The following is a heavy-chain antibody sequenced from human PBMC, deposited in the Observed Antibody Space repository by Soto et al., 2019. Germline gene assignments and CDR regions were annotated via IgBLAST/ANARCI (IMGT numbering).Heavy chain of an antibody. CDR1: GFTFSSYA. CDR2: ISGSGGST. J-gene: IGHJ5*02. D-gene: IGHD3-10*01. Sequence: PGGSLRLSCAASGFTFSSYAMSWVRQAPGKGLEWVSAISGSGGSTYYADSVKGRFTISRDNSKNTLYLQMNSLRAEDTAVYYCAKLGITMVRGVIDWFDPWGQGTLVTVSS. CDR3: AKLGITMVRGVIDWFDP. V-gene: IGHV3-23*01.